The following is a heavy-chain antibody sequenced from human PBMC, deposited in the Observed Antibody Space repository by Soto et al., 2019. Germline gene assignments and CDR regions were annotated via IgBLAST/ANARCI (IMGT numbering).Heavy chain of an antibody. CDR3: ARVPPGNYYYYMDV. Sequence: HPGGSLRLSCAASGFTFSSYAMHWVRQAPGKGLEYVSAISSNGGSTYYANSVKGRFTISRDNSKNTLYLQMGSLRAEDMAVYYCARVPPGNYYYYMDVWGKGTTVTVSS. CDR1: GFTFSSYA. J-gene: IGHJ6*03. V-gene: IGHV3-64*01. CDR2: ISSNGGST.